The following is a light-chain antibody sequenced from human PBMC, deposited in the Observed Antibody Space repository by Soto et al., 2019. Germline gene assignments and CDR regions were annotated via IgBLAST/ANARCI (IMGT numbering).Light chain of an antibody. CDR1: QSISSY. CDR3: QQSYNTPRT. V-gene: IGKV1-39*01. Sequence: DIQMTQSPSSLSASVGDRVTITCRASQSISSYLNWYQQKPGKAPKLLIYDASSLQSGVPSRFSGGGSATDFTLTISSLQPEDFAAYYCQQSYNTPRTFGQGTKVEI. CDR2: DAS. J-gene: IGKJ1*01.